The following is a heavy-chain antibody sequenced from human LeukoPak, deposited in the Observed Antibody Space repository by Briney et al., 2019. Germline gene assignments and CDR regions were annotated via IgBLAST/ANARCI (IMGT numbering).Heavy chain of an antibody. J-gene: IGHJ6*02. V-gene: IGHV4-34*01. CDR2: INHSGST. CDR3: ARGSIAVAGRTYYYYYGMDV. CDR1: GWSFSGYY. Sequence: SETLSLTCAVYGWSFSGYYWSWIRQPPGQGLEWIGEINHSGSTSYNPSLKSRVTISVDTSKNQFSLKLSSVTAADTAVYYCARGSIAVAGRTYYYYYGMDVWGQGTTVTVSS. D-gene: IGHD6-19*01.